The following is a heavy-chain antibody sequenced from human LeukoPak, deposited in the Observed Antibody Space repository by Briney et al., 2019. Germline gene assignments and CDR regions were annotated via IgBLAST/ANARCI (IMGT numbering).Heavy chain of an antibody. Sequence: SETLSLTCTVSGGSISSYYWSWIRQPPGKGLEWIGYIYYSGSTSYNPSLKSRVTISVDTFRNQFSLKLTSVTAADTAVYYCARGVGLTQGGTFDYWGQGTLVSVSS. D-gene: IGHD1-1*01. CDR2: IYYSGST. J-gene: IGHJ4*02. CDR3: ARGVGLTQGGTFDY. V-gene: IGHV4-59*12. CDR1: GGSISSYY.